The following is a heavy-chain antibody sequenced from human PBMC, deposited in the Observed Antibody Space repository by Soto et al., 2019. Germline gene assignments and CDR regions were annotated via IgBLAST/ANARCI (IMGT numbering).Heavy chain of an antibody. CDR1: GFTFSSYG. D-gene: IGHD3-3*01. J-gene: IGHJ3*02. CDR3: AKDGEMYSDFWSGYPTDAFDI. Sequence: QVQLVESGGGVVQPGRSLRLSCAASGFTFSSYGMHWVRQAPGKGLEWVAVISYDGSNKYYADSVKGRFTISRDNSKNTLYLQMNSLRAEDTAVYYCAKDGEMYSDFWSGYPTDAFDIWGQGTMVTVSS. CDR2: ISYDGSNK. V-gene: IGHV3-30*18.